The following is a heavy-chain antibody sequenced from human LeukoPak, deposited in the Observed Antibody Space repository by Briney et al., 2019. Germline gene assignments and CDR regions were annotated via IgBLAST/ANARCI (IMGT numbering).Heavy chain of an antibody. D-gene: IGHD3-10*01. V-gene: IGHV4-59*01. J-gene: IGHJ3*02. Sequence: SETLSLTCTVSGGSISSYYWSWIRQPPGKGLEWIGYIYYSGSTNYNPSLKSRVTMSVDTSKNQFSLKLSSVTAADTAVYYCARVDGRYYYGSGSYSLALDAFDIWGQGTMVTVSS. CDR1: GGSISSYY. CDR2: IYYSGST. CDR3: ARVDGRYYYGSGSYSLALDAFDI.